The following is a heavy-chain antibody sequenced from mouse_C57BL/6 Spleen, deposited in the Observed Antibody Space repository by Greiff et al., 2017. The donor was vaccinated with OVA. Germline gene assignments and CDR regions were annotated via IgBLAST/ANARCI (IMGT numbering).Heavy chain of an antibody. Sequence: QVQLQQSGAELVKPGASVKMSCKASGYTFTSYWITWVKQRPGQGLEWIGDIYPGSGSTNYNEKFKSKATLTVDTSSSTAYMQLSSLKSEDSAVYYCARSGGVFDYWGQGTTLTVSS. CDR1: GYTFTSYW. CDR3: ARSGGVFDY. CDR2: IYPGSGST. D-gene: IGHD3-1*01. J-gene: IGHJ2*01. V-gene: IGHV1-55*01.